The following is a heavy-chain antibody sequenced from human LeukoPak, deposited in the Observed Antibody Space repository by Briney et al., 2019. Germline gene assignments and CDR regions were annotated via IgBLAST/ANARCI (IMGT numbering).Heavy chain of an antibody. J-gene: IGHJ4*02. CDR3: ATGAYYYDSSGYFGY. Sequence: GGSLRLSCATSGFTVSSNYMSWVRQAPGKGLEWVSVIYSGGSTYYADSVKGRFTISRDNSKNTLYLQMNSLRAEDTAVYYCATGAYYYDSSGYFGYWGQGTLVTVSS. CDR1: GFTVSSNY. V-gene: IGHV3-53*01. D-gene: IGHD3-22*01. CDR2: IYSGGST.